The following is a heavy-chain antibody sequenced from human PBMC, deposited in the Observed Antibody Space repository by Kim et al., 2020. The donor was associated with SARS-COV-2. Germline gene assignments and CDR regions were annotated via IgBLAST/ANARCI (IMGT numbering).Heavy chain of an antibody. Sequence: GGSLRLSCAASGITFDDYAMHWVRQAPGKGLEWVSGISWNSGIIGYADSVKGRFTISRDNAKNSLYLQMNSLRVEDTALYYCEKDRGYGSGITSAFDIWGQGTMVTVSS. CDR1: GITFDDYA. V-gene: IGHV3-9*01. CDR3: EKDRGYGSGITSAFDI. D-gene: IGHD3-10*01. J-gene: IGHJ3*02. CDR2: ISWNSGII.